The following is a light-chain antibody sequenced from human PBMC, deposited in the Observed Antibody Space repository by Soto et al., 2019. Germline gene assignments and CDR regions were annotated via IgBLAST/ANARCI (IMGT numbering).Light chain of an antibody. Sequence: EIVMTQSPGTLSLSPGEVATLSCRASQSVNTAVAWYHQKPGQAPRLLIYGASTRATGIPARFSGSGSGTEFTLTINSLQSEDFAVYYCQQYNNWPRTFGQGTKVDI. CDR1: QSVNTA. J-gene: IGKJ1*01. CDR3: QQYNNWPRT. CDR2: GAS. V-gene: IGKV3-15*01.